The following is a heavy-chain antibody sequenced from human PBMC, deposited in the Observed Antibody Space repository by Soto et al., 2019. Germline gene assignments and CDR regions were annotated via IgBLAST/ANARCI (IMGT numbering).Heavy chain of an antibody. CDR2: ISWNSGSI. CDR1: GFTFDDYA. CDR3: AKDLSSSAPG. Sequence: GGSLRLSCAASGFTFDDYAMHWFRQAPGKGLEWVSGISWNSGSIGYADSVKGRFTISRDNAKNSLYLQMNSLRAEDTALYYCAKDLSSSAPGWGQGTLVTVSS. J-gene: IGHJ4*02. V-gene: IGHV3-9*01. D-gene: IGHD6-6*01.